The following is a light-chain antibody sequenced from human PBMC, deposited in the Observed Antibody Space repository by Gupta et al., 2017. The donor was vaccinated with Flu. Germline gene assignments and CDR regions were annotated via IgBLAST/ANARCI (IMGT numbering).Light chain of an antibody. CDR3: RQGKHWLWT. J-gene: IGKJ1*01. Sequence: DVVMTQNPLSLPVTLGQPASISCRSSQSLVYVDGTTFLSWFHQRPGQSPRRLIYQGSRRDSGVPDRFSGSGSGTDFTLTISRGEAEDVGVYYCRQGKHWLWTFGQGTRVEIK. V-gene: IGKV2-30*01. CDR1: QSLVYVDGTTF. CDR2: QGS.